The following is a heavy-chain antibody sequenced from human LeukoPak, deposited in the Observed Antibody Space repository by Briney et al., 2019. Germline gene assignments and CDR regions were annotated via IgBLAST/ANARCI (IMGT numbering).Heavy chain of an antibody. CDR1: GFTFSSYG. V-gene: IGHV3-30*02. D-gene: IGHD2-8*02. J-gene: IGHJ4*02. CDR3: AQDYTGDPPYFHY. CDR2: IRYDGSNK. Sequence: PGGSLRLSCAASGFTFSSYGMHWVRQAPGKGLEWVAFIRYDGSNKYYADSVKGRFTVSRDSSKNTLFLQMHSLRAEDTATYYCAQDYTGDPPYFHYWGQGTLVTVSS.